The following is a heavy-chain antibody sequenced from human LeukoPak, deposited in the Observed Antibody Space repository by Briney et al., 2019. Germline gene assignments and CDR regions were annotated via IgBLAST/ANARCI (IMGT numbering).Heavy chain of an antibody. D-gene: IGHD5-24*01. V-gene: IGHV4-30-2*01. CDR1: GGSISSGGYY. CDR3: ARDGDGYNSLFDY. Sequence: SETLSLTCTVSGGSISSGGYYWSWIRQPPGKGLEWIGYIYHSGSTYYNPSLKSRVTISVDRSKNQFSLKLSSVTAADTAVYYCARDGDGYNSLFDYWGQGTLVTVSS. J-gene: IGHJ4*02. CDR2: IYHSGST.